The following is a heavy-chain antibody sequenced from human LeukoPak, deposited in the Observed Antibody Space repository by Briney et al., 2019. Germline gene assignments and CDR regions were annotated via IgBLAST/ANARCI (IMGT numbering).Heavy chain of an antibody. J-gene: IGHJ5*02. Sequence: SETLSLTCAVYGGSFSGYYWSWIRQPPGKGLEWIGEINHSGSTNYNPSLKSRVTISVDTSKNQFSLKLSSVTAADTAVYYCARKKSYCSSTSCYNGLRWFDPWGQGTLVTVSS. CDR3: ARKKSYCSSTSCYNGLRWFDP. V-gene: IGHV4-34*01. D-gene: IGHD2-2*02. CDR1: GGSFSGYY. CDR2: INHSGST.